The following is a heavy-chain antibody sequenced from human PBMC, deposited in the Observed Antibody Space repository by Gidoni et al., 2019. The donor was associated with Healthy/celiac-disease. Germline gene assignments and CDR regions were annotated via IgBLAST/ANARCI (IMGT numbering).Heavy chain of an antibody. CDR2: INPNSGDT. D-gene: IGHD3-10*01. J-gene: IGHJ4*02. V-gene: IGHV1-2*02. CDR3: ARDDHRGYFDY. Sequence: QVQLVQSGAEVKKPGASVKVSCKASGYTFTGYYMHWVRQAPGQGLEWMGWINPNSGDTNYAQKFQGRVTMTRDTSISTAYMELSRLRSDDTAVYYCARDDHRGYFDYWGQGTLVTVSS. CDR1: GYTFTGYY.